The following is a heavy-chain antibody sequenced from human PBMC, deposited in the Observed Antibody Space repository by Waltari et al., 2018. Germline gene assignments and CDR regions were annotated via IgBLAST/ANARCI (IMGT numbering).Heavy chain of an antibody. D-gene: IGHD2-2*01. J-gene: IGHJ5*01. CDR3: ARQRPAALVAWFDS. V-gene: IGHV4-39*07. Sequence: QLQLQESGPGLVKPSETLSLSCTVSGDSISRSDYYWGWIRQPPGKGLEWIGSVDDRGYSYYNPSFKSRVDISTYTSKNQLSLRLTSVTAAYSAVYHCARQRPAALVAWFDSWGQGTPVIVSS. CDR1: GDSISRSDYY. CDR2: VDDRGYS.